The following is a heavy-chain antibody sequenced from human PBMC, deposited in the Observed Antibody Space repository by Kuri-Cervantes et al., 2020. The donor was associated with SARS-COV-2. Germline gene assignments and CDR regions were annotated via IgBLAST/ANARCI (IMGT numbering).Heavy chain of an antibody. D-gene: IGHD2-2*01. CDR3: ARGIVVVGLVKKYYFDY. J-gene: IGHJ4*02. V-gene: IGHV3-74*01. Sequence: GESLKISCAASGFTFSGHWIHWVRQAPGKGLVWVSRINPDGSYTNNADSVKGRFTISRDNSKNTLCLQMNSLRSEDTAVYYCARGIVVVGLVKKYYFDYWGQGTLVTVSS. CDR1: GFTFSGHW. CDR2: INPDGSYT.